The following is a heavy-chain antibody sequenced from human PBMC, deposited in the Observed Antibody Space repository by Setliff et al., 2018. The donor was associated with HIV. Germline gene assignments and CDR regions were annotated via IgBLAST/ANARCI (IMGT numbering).Heavy chain of an antibody. D-gene: IGHD3-22*01. Sequence: ASVKVSCKASGYTFTSYAISWVRQAPGQGLEWMGWISPYNGNTNYAQKLQGRVTLTTDTATNTAYMDLRSLRSDDTAVYYCAKCSEMLGTPATSSGYYCGWFDPWGQGTLVTVSS. CDR1: GYTFTSYA. CDR3: AKCSEMLGTPATSSGYYCGWFDP. J-gene: IGHJ5*02. CDR2: ISPYNGNT. V-gene: IGHV1-18*01.